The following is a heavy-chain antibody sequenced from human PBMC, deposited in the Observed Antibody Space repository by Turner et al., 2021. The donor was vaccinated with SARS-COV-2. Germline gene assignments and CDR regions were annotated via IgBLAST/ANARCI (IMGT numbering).Heavy chain of an antibody. CDR1: GGSSSSRGYY. CDR2: IDYSRNT. Sequence: QVQLQESGPGLVKPSQTLSLTGTVSGGSSSSRGYYWSWTRQHPGKGLEWIGYIDYSRNTYYNPTRKSRVTIAVDTSKNQFSLKLSTVTAADTSLYYSARDSTMIAHGFDYWGQGTLVTVSS. D-gene: IGHD3-22*01. J-gene: IGHJ4*02. V-gene: IGHV4-31*03. CDR3: ARDSTMIAHGFDY.